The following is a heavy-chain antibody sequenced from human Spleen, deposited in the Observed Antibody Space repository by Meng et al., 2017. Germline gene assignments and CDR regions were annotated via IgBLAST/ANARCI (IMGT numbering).Heavy chain of an antibody. CDR3: ARGTPGRSYCDY. Sequence: QVQLGQSGAEVKKPGSSVKVSCKASGGTFSSYTISGVRQAPGQGLEWMGWFVNYGDTYPAPKFQGRVSMTTDTHTNTVFMELRRLTSDDTAVYYCARGTPGRSYCDYWGQGTLVTVSS. J-gene: IGHJ4*02. CDR2: FVNYGDT. V-gene: IGHV1-18*01. CDR1: GGTFSSYT. D-gene: IGHD3-10*01.